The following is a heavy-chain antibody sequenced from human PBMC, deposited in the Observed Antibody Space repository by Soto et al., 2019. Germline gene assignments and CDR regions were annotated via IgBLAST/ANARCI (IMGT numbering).Heavy chain of an antibody. Sequence: ASVKVSCKASGYTFTGYYMHWVRQAPGQGLEWMGWINPNSGGTNYAQKFQGRVTMTRDTSISTAYMELSRLRSDDTAVYYCARAEYYYDSSGYNWPYYFDYWGQGTLVTVSS. CDR1: GYTFTGYY. CDR3: ARAEYYYDSSGYNWPYYFDY. V-gene: IGHV1-2*02. CDR2: INPNSGGT. J-gene: IGHJ4*02. D-gene: IGHD3-22*01.